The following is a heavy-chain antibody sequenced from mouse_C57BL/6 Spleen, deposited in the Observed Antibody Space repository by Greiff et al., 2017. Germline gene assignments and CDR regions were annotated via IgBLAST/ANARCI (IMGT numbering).Heavy chain of an antibody. V-gene: IGHV5-9-1*02. Sequence: EVHLVESGEGLVKPGGSLKLSCAASGFTFSSYAMSWVRQTPEKRLEWVAYISSGGDYIYYADTVKGRFTISRDNARNTLYLQMSSLKSEDTAMYYCTREGGIYYGNYGVFAYWGQGTLVTVSA. CDR3: TREGGIYYGNYGVFAY. CDR2: ISSGGDYI. J-gene: IGHJ3*01. D-gene: IGHD2-1*01. CDR1: GFTFSSYA.